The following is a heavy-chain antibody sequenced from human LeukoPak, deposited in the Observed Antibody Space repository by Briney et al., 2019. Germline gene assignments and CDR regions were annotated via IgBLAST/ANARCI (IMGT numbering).Heavy chain of an antibody. CDR1: GGSISSYY. J-gene: IGHJ5*02. CDR2: IYYSGST. CDR3: ARRGGSHAFWFDP. Sequence: SETLSLTCTVSGGSISSYYWSWIRQPPGKGLEWIGYIYYSGSTNYNPSLKSRVTISVDTSKNQFSLKLSSVTAADTAVYYCARRGGSHAFWFDPWGQGTLVTVSS. D-gene: IGHD1-26*01. V-gene: IGHV4-59*08.